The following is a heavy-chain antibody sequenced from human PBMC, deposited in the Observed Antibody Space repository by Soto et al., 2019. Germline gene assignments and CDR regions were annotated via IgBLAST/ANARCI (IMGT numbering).Heavy chain of an antibody. CDR3: ARYCNSVSCSGGHYYGMDV. CDR1: GFTFSSYA. V-gene: IGHV3-23*01. Sequence: GGSLRLSCAASGFTFSSYAMSWVRQAPGKGLEWVSVISVSGATTHYADSVKGRFTISRDNSRNTLYLQMNSLRAEDTAVYYCARYCNSVSCSGGHYYGMDVWGQGTTVTVSS. CDR2: ISVSGATT. D-gene: IGHD2-2*01. J-gene: IGHJ6*02.